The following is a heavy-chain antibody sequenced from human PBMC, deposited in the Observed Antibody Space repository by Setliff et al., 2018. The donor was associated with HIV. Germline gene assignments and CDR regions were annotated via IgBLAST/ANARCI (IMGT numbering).Heavy chain of an antibody. CDR2: IYSSGST. J-gene: IGHJ4*02. CDR3: ARLRVPAAQAADFDS. Sequence: SETLSLTCTVSGGSISSSSYYWGWIRQPPGKGREWIGSIYSSGSTYYNPSLKSRVTISVDTSKNQFSLKLKSVTAADTAVYYCARLRVPAAQAADFDSWGQGTLVTVSS. CDR1: GGSISSSSYY. V-gene: IGHV4-39*01. D-gene: IGHD2-2*01.